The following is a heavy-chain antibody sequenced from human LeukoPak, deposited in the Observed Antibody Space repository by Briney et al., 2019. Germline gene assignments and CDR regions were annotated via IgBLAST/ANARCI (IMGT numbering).Heavy chain of an antibody. CDR1: GFTFSSYS. V-gene: IGHV3-21*01. Sequence: GGSLRLSCAASGFTFSSYSMNWVRQAPGKELEWVSSISSSSSYIYYADSVKGRFTISRDNAKNSLYLQMNSLRAEDTAVYYCARDGYSYGGGPFDYWGQGTLVTVS. D-gene: IGHD5-18*01. J-gene: IGHJ4*02. CDR3: ARDGYSYGGGPFDY. CDR2: ISSSSSYI.